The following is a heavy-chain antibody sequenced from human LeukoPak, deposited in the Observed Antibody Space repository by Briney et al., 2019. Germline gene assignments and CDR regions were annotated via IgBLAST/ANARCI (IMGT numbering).Heavy chain of an antibody. CDR1: GFTFDDYG. D-gene: IGHD1-14*01. Sequence: GGSLRLSCAASGFTFDDYGMSWVRQAPGKGLEWVSYISSSGSTMYYADSVKGRFTISRDNAKNSLSLQMNSLRAEDTAVYYCARSPAGANYYLDVWGKGTTVTISS. J-gene: IGHJ6*03. CDR3: ARSPAGANYYLDV. CDR2: ISSSGSTM. V-gene: IGHV3-48*03.